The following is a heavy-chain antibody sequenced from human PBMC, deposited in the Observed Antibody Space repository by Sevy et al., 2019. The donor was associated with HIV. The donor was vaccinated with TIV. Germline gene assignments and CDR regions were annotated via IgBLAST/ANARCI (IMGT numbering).Heavy chain of an antibody. J-gene: IGHJ5*02. D-gene: IGHD4-17*01. CDR2: ISYDGSNK. V-gene: IGHV3-30-3*01. CDR3: ARDQHDYAGNVRTGWFDP. Sequence: GGSLRLSCAASGFTFSSYAMHWVRQAPGKGLEWVAVISYDGSNKYYADSVKGRFTISRDNSKNTLYLQVKRLRTEDTAVYYCARDQHDYAGNVRTGWFDPWGQGTLVTVSS. CDR1: GFTFSSYA.